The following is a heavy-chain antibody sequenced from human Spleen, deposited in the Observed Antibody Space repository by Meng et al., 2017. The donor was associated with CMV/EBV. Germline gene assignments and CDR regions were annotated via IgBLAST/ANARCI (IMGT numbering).Heavy chain of an antibody. CDR2: IYYSGST. CDR1: GGSISSGGYY. V-gene: IGHV4-31*03. CDR3: ARSILRSVFDY. Sequence: LRLSCTVSGGSISSGGYYWSWIRQHPGKGLEWIGYIYYSGSTYYNPSLKSRVTISVDTSKNQFSLKLSSVTAADTAVYYCARSILRSVFDYWGQGTLVTVSS. J-gene: IGHJ4*02. D-gene: IGHD3-3*01.